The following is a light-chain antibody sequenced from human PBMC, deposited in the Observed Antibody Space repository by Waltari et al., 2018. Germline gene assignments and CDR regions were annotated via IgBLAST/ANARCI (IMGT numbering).Light chain of an antibody. J-gene: IGKJ1*01. CDR3: QQYGSSPGT. Sequence: EIVLTQSPGTLSLSPGERATLSCRASQSVSSSYLAWDQQKPGQAPRLLSYGASSRATGIPDRFSGSGSGTEFTLTISRLEPEDFAVYYCQQYGSSPGTFGQGTKVEIK. CDR1: QSVSSSY. V-gene: IGKV3-20*01. CDR2: GAS.